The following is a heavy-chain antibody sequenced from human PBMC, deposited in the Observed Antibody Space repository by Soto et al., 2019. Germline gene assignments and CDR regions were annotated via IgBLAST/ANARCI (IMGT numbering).Heavy chain of an antibody. J-gene: IGHJ6*02. CDR2: ISYDGRNK. CDR3: VKDGSSGRPYYYGMDV. D-gene: IGHD6-19*01. CDR1: GFTFSSYA. Sequence: QVQLVESGGGGVQPGRSLRLSCAASGFTFSSYAMHWVRQAPGKGLEWVAVISYDGRNKYYADSVKGRFTISRDNSKKTLYLQMSSLRAEDTAVYYCVKDGSSGRPYYYGMDVWGQGTTVTVSS. V-gene: IGHV3-30*18.